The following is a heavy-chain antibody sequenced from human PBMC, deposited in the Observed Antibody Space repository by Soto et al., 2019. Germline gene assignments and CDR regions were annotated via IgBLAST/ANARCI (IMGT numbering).Heavy chain of an antibody. V-gene: IGHV1-46*01. CDR3: VRLPTFLMSDT. CDR1: GYPFSNYY. Sequence: WASVKVSCKASGYPFSNYYLHWVRQAPGQGLEWLGIINPGGGSTTYAQKFQGRLTMTSDSPTSTVYMDLTSLGSEDTAVYYCVRLPTFLMSDTWGQGTLVTVSS. CDR2: INPGGGST. D-gene: IGHD3-16*01. J-gene: IGHJ4*02.